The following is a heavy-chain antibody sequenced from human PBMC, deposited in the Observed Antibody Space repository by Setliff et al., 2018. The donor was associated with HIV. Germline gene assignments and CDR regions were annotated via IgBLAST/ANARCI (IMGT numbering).Heavy chain of an antibody. D-gene: IGHD3-3*01. J-gene: IGHJ4*02. CDR1: GFTFSTYS. CDR2: ISSSSRSK. Sequence: GGSLRLSCEASGFTFSTYSMNWVRQAPGTGLEWVSSISSSSRSKYYADSVKGRFTIARDNAKNSLYLQMNSLTAEDTAVYYCARDVSWRVRTYIDYWGQGALVTVS. CDR3: ARDVSWRVRTYIDY. V-gene: IGHV3-21*01.